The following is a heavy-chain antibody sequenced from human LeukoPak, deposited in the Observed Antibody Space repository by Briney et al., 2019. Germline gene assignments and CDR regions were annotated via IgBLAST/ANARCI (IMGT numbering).Heavy chain of an antibody. J-gene: IGHJ3*02. D-gene: IGHD1-26*01. CDR2: INPTTGDT. CDR1: GYTFTSYY. Sequence: ASVRVSCKASGYTFTSYYMHWVRQAPGQGLEWMGIINPTTGDTTYAQTLQGRLTMSRDISTSTVYMELSSLTSEDTAVFYCARYVFSAVWEGGWHAFDIWGQGTVVTVSS. V-gene: IGHV1-46*04. CDR3: ARYVFSAVWEGGWHAFDI.